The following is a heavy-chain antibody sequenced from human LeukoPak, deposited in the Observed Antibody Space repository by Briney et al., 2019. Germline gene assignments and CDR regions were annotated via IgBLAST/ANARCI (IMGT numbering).Heavy chain of an antibody. Sequence: GGSLRLSCAASGFTVSSNEMSWVRQAPGKGLEWVSSISGGSTYYADSRKGRFTISRDNSKNSLYLQMNSLRAEDTAVCYCARVGRLLRSFDYWGQGTLVTVSS. CDR1: GFTVSSNE. J-gene: IGHJ4*02. CDR2: ISGGST. CDR3: ARVGRLLRSFDY. V-gene: IGHV3-38-3*01. D-gene: IGHD4-23*01.